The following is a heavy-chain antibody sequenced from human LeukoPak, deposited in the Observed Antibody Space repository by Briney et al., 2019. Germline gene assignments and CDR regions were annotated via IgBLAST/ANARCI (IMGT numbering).Heavy chain of an antibody. CDR3: ARDTALGY. CDR2: ISYDGSNK. V-gene: IGHV3-30*03. CDR1: GFTFSSYG. J-gene: IGHJ4*02. Sequence: GGSLRLSCAASGFTFSSYGMHWVRQAPGKGLEWVAVISYDGSNKYYADSVKGRFTISRDNSKNTLYLQMNSLRAEDTAVYYCARDTALGYWGQGTLVTVSS. D-gene: IGHD5-18*01.